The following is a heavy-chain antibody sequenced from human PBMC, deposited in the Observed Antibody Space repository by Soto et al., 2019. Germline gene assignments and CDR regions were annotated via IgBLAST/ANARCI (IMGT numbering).Heavy chain of an antibody. Sequence: ASVKVSCKASGYTFTGYYMHWVRQAPGQGLEWMGWINPNSGGTNYAQKFQGWVTMTRDTSISTAYMELSRLRSDDTAEYYCARTPGYSSSWYFDYWGQGTLVTVSS. J-gene: IGHJ4*02. D-gene: IGHD6-13*01. CDR2: INPNSGGT. CDR3: ARTPGYSSSWYFDY. V-gene: IGHV1-2*04. CDR1: GYTFTGYY.